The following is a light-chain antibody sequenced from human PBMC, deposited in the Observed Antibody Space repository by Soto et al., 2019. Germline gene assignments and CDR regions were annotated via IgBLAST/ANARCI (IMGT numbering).Light chain of an antibody. Sequence: QSVLTQPPSVSGTPGQRVTISCSGSNSNIGKNDVYWYRHLPGTAPRLLIYVDDQRPSGVPDRFSASKSGTSASLAISGLRSDDEADYYCAAWDDSLSASVFATGTKLTVL. V-gene: IGLV1-47*02. CDR2: VDD. CDR1: NSNIGKND. J-gene: IGLJ1*01. CDR3: AAWDDSLSASV.